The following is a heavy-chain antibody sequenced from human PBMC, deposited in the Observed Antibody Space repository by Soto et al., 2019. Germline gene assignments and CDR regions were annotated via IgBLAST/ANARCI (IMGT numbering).Heavy chain of an antibody. CDR2: ISSSDSII. V-gene: IGHV3-11*01. CDR1: GFTFSDYY. CDR3: ARVCRSTSCYGYFQK. Sequence: QVQLVESGGGLVKPAGSLRLSCAASGFTFSDYYMSWIRQAPGKGLEWVSYISSSDSIIYHADSVKGRFTISRDNAKNSLYLQMNSLRVEDTAVYYCARVCRSTSCYGYFQKWGQGTLVTVSS. J-gene: IGHJ1*01. D-gene: IGHD2-2*01.